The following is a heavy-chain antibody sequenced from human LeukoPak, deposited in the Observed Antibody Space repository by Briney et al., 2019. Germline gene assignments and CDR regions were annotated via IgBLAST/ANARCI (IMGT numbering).Heavy chain of an antibody. D-gene: IGHD4-23*01. CDR2: ISSSGSDI. CDR1: GFTCSNYE. V-gene: IGHV3-48*03. Sequence: PGGSLRLSCAASGFTCSNYERHWVRQAPGKGLEWVSYISSSGSDIYYADSVKGRFTISRDNAKDSLYLHMNSLRAEDTAVYYCAGDYGGSSPFDYWGQGTLVTVSS. CDR3: AGDYGGSSPFDY. J-gene: IGHJ4*02.